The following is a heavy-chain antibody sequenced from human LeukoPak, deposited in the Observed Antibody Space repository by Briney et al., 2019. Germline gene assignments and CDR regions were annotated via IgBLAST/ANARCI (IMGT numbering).Heavy chain of an antibody. V-gene: IGHV3-23*01. CDR3: VEASLPRRWLASLDY. Sequence: GGSLRLSCAASGFTFSSYAMSWVRQAPGKGLEWVSAISGSGGSTYYADSVKGRFTISRDNSKNTLYLQMNSLRAEDTAVYYCVEASLPRRWLASLDYWGQGTLVTVSS. CDR2: ISGSGGST. J-gene: IGHJ4*02. D-gene: IGHD6-19*01. CDR1: GFTFSSYA.